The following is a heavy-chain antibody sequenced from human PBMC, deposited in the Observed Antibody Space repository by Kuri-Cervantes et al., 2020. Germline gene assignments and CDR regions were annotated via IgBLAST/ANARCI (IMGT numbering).Heavy chain of an antibody. J-gene: IGHJ4*02. CDR1: GGSISSGGYS. V-gene: IGHV4-30-2*01. Sequence: LRLSCAVSGGSISSGGYSWSWIRQPPGKGLEWIGYIYHSGSTYYNPSLKSRVTISVDTSKNQFSLKLSSVTAADTAVYYCASRVQGVRKNEGGFDYWGQGTLVTVSS. CDR2: IYHSGST. CDR3: ASRVQGVRKNEGGFDY. D-gene: IGHD3-10*01.